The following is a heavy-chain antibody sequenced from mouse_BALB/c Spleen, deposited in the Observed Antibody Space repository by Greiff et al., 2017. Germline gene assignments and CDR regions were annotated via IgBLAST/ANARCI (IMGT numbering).Heavy chain of an antibody. CDR2: INPSTGYT. CDR1: GYTFTSYW. Sequence: VKLMESGAELAKPGASVKMSCKASGYTFTSYWMHWVKQRPGQGLEWIGYINPSTGYTEYNQKFKDKATLTADKSSSTAYMQLSSLTSEDSAVYYCAILGDYDEGYWGQGTTLTVSS. V-gene: IGHV1-7*01. J-gene: IGHJ2*01. CDR3: AILGDYDEGY. D-gene: IGHD2-4*01.